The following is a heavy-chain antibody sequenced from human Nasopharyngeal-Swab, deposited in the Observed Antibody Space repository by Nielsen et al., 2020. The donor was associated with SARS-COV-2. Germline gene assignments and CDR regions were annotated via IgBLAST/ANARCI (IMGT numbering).Heavy chain of an antibody. CDR1: GFTFSSYA. D-gene: IGHD1-26*01. CDR2: ISGSGGST. V-gene: IGHV3-23*01. J-gene: IGHJ4*02. CDR3: ARSYSGSSASFDY. Sequence: GESLKISCAASGFTFSSYAMSWVRQAPGKGLEWVSAISGSGGSTYYADSVKGRFTISRDNSKNTLYLQMHSLRDEDTAVYYCARSYSGSSASFDYWGQGTLVTVSS.